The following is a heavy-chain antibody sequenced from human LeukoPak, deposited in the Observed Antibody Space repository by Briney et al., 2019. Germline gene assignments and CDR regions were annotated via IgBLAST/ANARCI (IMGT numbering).Heavy chain of an antibody. Sequence: SETLSLTCTVSGNSFGNYYWSWIRQPAGKGLEWIGRIYTSGSTTYNPSLKSRVTISVDTSKNQFSLKLSSVTAADTAVYYCARVYYYDCSGYYYAFDIWGQGTMVTVSS. CDR1: GNSFGNYY. D-gene: IGHD3-22*01. V-gene: IGHV4-4*07. CDR2: IYTSGST. J-gene: IGHJ3*02. CDR3: ARVYYYDCSGYYYAFDI.